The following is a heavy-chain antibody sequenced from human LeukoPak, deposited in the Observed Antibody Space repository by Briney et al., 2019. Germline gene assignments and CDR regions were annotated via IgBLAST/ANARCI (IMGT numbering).Heavy chain of an antibody. Sequence: PPETLSPTCTVSGGSISSYYWSWIRQPPGKGLEWIGYIYYSGSTNYNPSLKSRVTISVDTSKNQFSLKLSSVTAADTAVYYCARHGSSTYALQNWFDPWGQGTLVTVSS. V-gene: IGHV4-59*08. CDR2: IYYSGST. J-gene: IGHJ5*02. CDR3: ARHGSSTYALQNWFDP. D-gene: IGHD3-10*01. CDR1: GGSISSYY.